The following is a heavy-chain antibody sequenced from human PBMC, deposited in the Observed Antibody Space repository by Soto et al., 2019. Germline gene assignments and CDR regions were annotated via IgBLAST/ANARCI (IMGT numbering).Heavy chain of an antibody. Sequence: QVQLQESGPGLVKPSQTLSLTCTVSGGSISSYGYYWTWIRQHPGKGLEWIGYIYYSGTTYYNPSLKSRLTMSVATSRNQSSLKLSSVTAADTAVYYCARDQAAAGTFFAYWGHGSLVTVSS. CDR1: GGSISSYGYY. CDR3: ARDQAAAGTFFAY. J-gene: IGHJ4*01. CDR2: IYYSGTT. D-gene: IGHD6-13*01. V-gene: IGHV4-31*03.